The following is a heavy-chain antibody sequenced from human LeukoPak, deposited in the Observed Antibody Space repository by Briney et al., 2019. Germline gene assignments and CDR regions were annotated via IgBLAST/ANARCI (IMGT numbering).Heavy chain of an antibody. V-gene: IGHV1-24*01. CDR3: ARGYSYGSDYYYGMDV. D-gene: IGHD5-18*01. CDR1: GYTLTQLA. Sequence: GASVKVSCKVSGYTLTQLAMHWVRQAPGKGLEWMGGFDPEDVEAIYTQKFQGRVTMTEDTSTDTVYMEMSSLRSDDTAVYYCARGYSYGSDYYYGMDVRGQGTTVTVSS. CDR2: FDPEDVEA. J-gene: IGHJ6*02.